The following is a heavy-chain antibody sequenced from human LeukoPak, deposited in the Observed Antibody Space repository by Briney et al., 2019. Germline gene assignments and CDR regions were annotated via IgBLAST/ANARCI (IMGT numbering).Heavy chain of an antibody. CDR1: AVSISTYY. J-gene: IGHJ4*02. CDR2: INHSGST. Sequence: SETLSLTCTVSAVSISTYYWSWIRQPPGKGLEWIGEINHSGSTNYNPSLKSRGTISVDTSKNQFSLKLSSVTAADTAVYYCARGRRARQDYWGQGTLVTVSS. V-gene: IGHV4-34*01. CDR3: ARGRRARQDY. D-gene: IGHD1-14*01.